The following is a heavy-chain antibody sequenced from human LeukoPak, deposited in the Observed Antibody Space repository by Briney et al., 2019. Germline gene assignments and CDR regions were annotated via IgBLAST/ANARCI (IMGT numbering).Heavy chain of an antibody. Sequence: GASVNVSFKASGYTFTVYYMHWVRQAPGQGLEWLGWINPNSGGTNYAQKFQGRVTMTRDTSISTAYMELSRLRSDDTAVYYCARDVPGGDFWSGYRQTTEYFQHWGQGTLVTVSS. CDR2: INPNSGGT. J-gene: IGHJ1*01. CDR3: ARDVPGGDFWSGYRQTTEYFQH. CDR1: GYTFTVYY. V-gene: IGHV1-2*02. D-gene: IGHD3-3*01.